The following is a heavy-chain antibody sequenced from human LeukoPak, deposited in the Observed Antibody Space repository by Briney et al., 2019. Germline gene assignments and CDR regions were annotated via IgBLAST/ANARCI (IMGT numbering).Heavy chain of an antibody. D-gene: IGHD3-22*01. J-gene: IGHJ2*01. Sequence: ASVKVSCKASGYTFTSYGISWVRQAPGQGLEWMGWISAYNGNTNYAQKLQGRVTMTTDTSTSTAYMELRSLRSDDTAVYYCARTYYYDSSGYYYFFSGDSGWYFDLWGRGTLVTVSS. CDR3: ARTYYYDSSGYYYFFSGDSGWYFDL. V-gene: IGHV1-18*01. CDR1: GYTFTSYG. CDR2: ISAYNGNT.